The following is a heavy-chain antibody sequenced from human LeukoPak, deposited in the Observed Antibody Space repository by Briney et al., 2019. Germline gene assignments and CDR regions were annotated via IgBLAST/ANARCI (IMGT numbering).Heavy chain of an antibody. V-gene: IGHV4-30-4*07. D-gene: IGHD3-16*01. CDR3: ARGMVGMITK. J-gene: IGHJ4*02. CDR1: GGSISSGGYS. CDR2: IYYSGST. Sequence: SETLSLTCAVSGGSISSGGYSWSWIRQPPGEGLEWIGYIYYSGSTYYNPSLKSRVTISVDTSKNQFSLKLSSVTAADTAVYYCARGMVGMITKWGQGTLVTVSS.